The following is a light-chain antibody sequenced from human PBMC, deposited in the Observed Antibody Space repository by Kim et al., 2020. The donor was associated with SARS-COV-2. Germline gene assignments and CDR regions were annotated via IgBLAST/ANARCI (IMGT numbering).Light chain of an antibody. J-gene: IGKJ4*01. CDR1: QGNSSY. Sequence: SSTGEKVTITWRADQGNSSYLAWYQQKPGKAPKLLIYAASTLQSGVPTRFSGSGSGKDFTLTISCLQSEDFATYYCQQYYSYPPDFGGGTKVEIK. V-gene: IGKV1-8*01. CDR3: QQYYSYPPD. CDR2: AAS.